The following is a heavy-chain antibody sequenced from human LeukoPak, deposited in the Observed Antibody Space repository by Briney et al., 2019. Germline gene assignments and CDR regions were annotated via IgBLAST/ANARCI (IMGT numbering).Heavy chain of an antibody. CDR3: AKGYSSSLDY. CDR2: ISYDGSNK. CDR1: GFTFSSYG. Sequence: GGALRLSCAASGFTFSSYGMRWVRQAPGKGVEGGAVISYDGSNKYYAASLNRRFTISTDNSKNTLYLQMNSLRAEDTAVYYCAKGYSSSLDYWGQGTLVTVSS. D-gene: IGHD6-13*01. J-gene: IGHJ4*02. V-gene: IGHV3-30*18.